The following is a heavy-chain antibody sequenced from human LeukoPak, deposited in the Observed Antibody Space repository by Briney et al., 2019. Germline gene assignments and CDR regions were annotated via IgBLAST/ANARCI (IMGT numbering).Heavy chain of an antibody. CDR2: IIPIFGTA. Sequence: GSSVNVSCKASGGTFSSYAISWVRQAPGQGLEWMGGIIPIFGTANYAQKFQGRVTITADESTSTAYMELSSLRSEDTAVYYCARGRDDSSGYYYDPFDYWGQGTLVTVSS. J-gene: IGHJ4*02. CDR1: GGTFSSYA. CDR3: ARGRDDSSGYYYDPFDY. V-gene: IGHV1-69*01. D-gene: IGHD3-22*01.